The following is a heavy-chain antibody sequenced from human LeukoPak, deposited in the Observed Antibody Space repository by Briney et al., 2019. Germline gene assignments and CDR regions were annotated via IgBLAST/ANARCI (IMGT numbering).Heavy chain of an antibody. V-gene: IGHV4-4*07. CDR2: IYTSGST. Sequence: SETLSLTCTVSGGSISSYYWSWIRQPAGKGLEWIGRIYTSGSTNYNPSLKSRVTMSVDTSENQFSLKLSSVTAADTAVYYCARDIVVVPAAINPEYYFDYWGQGTLVTVSS. CDR3: ARDIVVVPAAINPEYYFDY. CDR1: GGSISSYY. J-gene: IGHJ4*02. D-gene: IGHD2-2*02.